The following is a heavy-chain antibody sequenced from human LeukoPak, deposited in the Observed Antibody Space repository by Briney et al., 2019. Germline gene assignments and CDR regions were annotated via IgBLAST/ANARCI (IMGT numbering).Heavy chain of an antibody. D-gene: IGHD1-26*01. CDR2: IYYSGST. Sequence: PSETLSLTCTVSGGSISSGGYYWSWIRQHPGKGLEWIGYIYYSGSTYYNPSLKSRVTISVDTSKNQFSLKLSSVTAADTAVYYCARGLKYSGTYGWFDPWGQGTPVTVSS. J-gene: IGHJ5*02. CDR1: GGSISSGGYY. CDR3: ARGLKYSGTYGWFDP. V-gene: IGHV4-31*03.